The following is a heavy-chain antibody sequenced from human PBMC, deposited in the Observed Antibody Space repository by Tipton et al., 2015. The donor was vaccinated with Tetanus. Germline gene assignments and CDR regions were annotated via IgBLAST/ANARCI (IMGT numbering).Heavy chain of an antibody. CDR2: VYYNGNS. CDR3: ARSADNWFDP. J-gene: IGHJ5*02. CDR1: SGSIDSYY. V-gene: IGHV4-59*04. Sequence: TLSLTCTVSSGSIDSYYWDWIRHSPGKGLEWIGNVYYNGNSLQNPSLKSRVTLSLDKSKNQFSLKLTSVTAADSAVYFCARSADNWFDPWGPGILVTVSS.